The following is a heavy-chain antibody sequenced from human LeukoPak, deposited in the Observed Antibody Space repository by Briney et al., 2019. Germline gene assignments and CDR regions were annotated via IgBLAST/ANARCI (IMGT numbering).Heavy chain of an antibody. V-gene: IGHV4-31*03. CDR3: ARSYQTADAFDI. CDR1: GGSISSGYY. Sequence: SQTLSLTCTVSGGSISSGYYWSWIRQLPGRGLEWIGYIYYSGDTYSSPSLKSRVSISVDTSKNQFSLRLSSVTAADTAVYYCARSYQTADAFDIWGQGTMVTVSS. D-gene: IGHD2-2*01. CDR2: IYYSGDT. J-gene: IGHJ3*02.